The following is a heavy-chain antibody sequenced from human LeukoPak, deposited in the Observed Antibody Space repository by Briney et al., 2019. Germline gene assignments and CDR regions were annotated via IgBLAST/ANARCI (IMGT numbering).Heavy chain of an antibody. V-gene: IGHV3-7*01. D-gene: IGHD6-13*01. Sequence: PGGSLRLSCAASGFTFSSYWMSWVRQAPGKGLEWVANIKQDGSEKYYVDSVKGRFTISRDNAKNSLYLQMNSLRAEDTAAYYCARAEDSSSWYAGAVDYWGQGTLVTVSS. CDR2: IKQDGSEK. J-gene: IGHJ4*02. CDR1: GFTFSSYW. CDR3: ARAEDSSSWYAGAVDY.